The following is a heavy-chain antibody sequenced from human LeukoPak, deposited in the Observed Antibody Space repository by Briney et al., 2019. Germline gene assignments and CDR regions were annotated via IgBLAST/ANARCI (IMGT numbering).Heavy chain of an antibody. Sequence: PGGSLRPSFAASGSTFRSYAMSWVRRAPGKGLEGVSAFIGGGGNTYYADSVKGRFTFPRDNSKNTLNLQMTSLRARAPAGDTCARAGGTYNGSAFDIWGKGTMVTVST. V-gene: IGHV3-23*01. CDR3: ARAGGTYNGSAFDI. J-gene: IGHJ3*02. CDR1: GSTFRSYA. CDR2: FIGGGGNT. D-gene: IGHD1-1*01.